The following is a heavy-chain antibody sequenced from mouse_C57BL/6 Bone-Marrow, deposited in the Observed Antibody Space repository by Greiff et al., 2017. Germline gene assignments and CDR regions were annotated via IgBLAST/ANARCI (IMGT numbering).Heavy chain of an antibody. CDR2: ISDGGSYT. CDR3: AKDNYSYNEGYWYCDV. V-gene: IGHV5-4*01. Sequence: EVMLVESGGGLVKPGGSLKLSCAASGFTFSSYAMSWVRQTPEQRLEWVATISDGGSYTYYPDNVKGRFTITRDNAKNNLYLQMSHLMSEDTAMYYCAKDNYSYNEGYWYCDVGGTGTAVTVTA. CDR1: GFTFSSYA. D-gene: IGHD2-12*01. J-gene: IGHJ1*03.